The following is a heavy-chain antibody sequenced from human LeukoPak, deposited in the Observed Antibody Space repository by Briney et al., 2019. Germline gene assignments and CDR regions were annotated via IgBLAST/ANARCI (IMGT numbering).Heavy chain of an antibody. D-gene: IGHD1-26*01. Sequence: SETLSLTCTVSGGSISSSSYYWGWVRQPPGKGLEWIGSIYYSGSTYYNPSLKSRVTISVDTSKNQFSLKLSSVTAADTAVYYCARHGGATGAEFDYWGQGTLVTVSS. J-gene: IGHJ4*02. CDR2: IYYSGST. V-gene: IGHV4-39*01. CDR3: ARHGGATGAEFDY. CDR1: GGSISSSSYY.